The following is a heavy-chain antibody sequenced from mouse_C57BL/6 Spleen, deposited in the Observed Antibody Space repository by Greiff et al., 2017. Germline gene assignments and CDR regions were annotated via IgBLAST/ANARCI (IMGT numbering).Heavy chain of an antibody. CDR3: ARGGYGSSYEGY. V-gene: IGHV1-55*01. J-gene: IGHJ2*01. CDR2: IYPGSGST. D-gene: IGHD1-1*01. CDR1: GYTFTSYW. Sequence: VQLQESGAELVKPGASVKMSCKASGYTFTSYWITWVKQRPGQGLEWIGDIYPGSGSTNYNEKFKSKATLTVDTSSSTAYMQLSSLTSEDSAVYYCARGGYGSSYEGYWGQGTTLTVSS.